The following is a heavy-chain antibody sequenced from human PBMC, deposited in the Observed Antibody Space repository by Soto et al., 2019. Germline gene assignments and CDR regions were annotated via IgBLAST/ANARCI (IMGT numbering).Heavy chain of an antibody. V-gene: IGHV3-15*01. CDR3: TTDSADIVVVPATFGMDV. J-gene: IGHJ6*02. CDR1: GITFSNAW. CDR2: IKSITDGVTT. D-gene: IGHD2-2*01. Sequence: PGGSLRLSCAASGITFSNAWMTRVRQAPGKGLEWVGRIKSITDGVTTDYAAPVKGRFTISRDDSKDTLYLQMNNLRTEDTAVYHCTTDSADIVVVPATFGMDVWGQGTTVTVSS.